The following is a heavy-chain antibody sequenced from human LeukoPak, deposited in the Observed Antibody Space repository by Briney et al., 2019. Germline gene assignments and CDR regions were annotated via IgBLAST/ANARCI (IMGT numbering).Heavy chain of an antibody. J-gene: IGHJ4*02. CDR1: GYTFTSYY. V-gene: IGHV1-46*01. Sequence: ASVKVSCKASGYTFTSYYMHWVRQAPGQGLEWMGIINPSGGSTSYAQKFQGRVTMTRDTSTSTVYMELSSLRSEDTAVYYCARSLARGSLSGSGSYYFDYWGQGTLVTVSS. D-gene: IGHD3-10*01. CDR2: INPSGGST. CDR3: ARSLARGSLSGSGSYYFDY.